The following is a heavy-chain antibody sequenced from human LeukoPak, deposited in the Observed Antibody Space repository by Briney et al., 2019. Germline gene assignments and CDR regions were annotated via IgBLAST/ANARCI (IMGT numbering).Heavy chain of an antibody. V-gene: IGHV3-66*01. J-gene: IGHJ4*02. CDR1: GFTVSSKY. CDR2: INSGGTT. D-gene: IGHD6-19*01. CDR3: ATIVSDSSGWYHFDH. Sequence: GGSLRLSCAASGFTVSSKYMAWVRQAPGKGLEWVSFINSGGTTNYADSVKGRFTISRDYSKNTLNLQMSSLRVEDTAVYYCATIVSDSSGWYHFDHWGQGALVAVSS.